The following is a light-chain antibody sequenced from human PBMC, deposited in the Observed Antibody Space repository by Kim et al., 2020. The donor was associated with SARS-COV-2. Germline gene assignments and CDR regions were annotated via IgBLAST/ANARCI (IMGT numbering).Light chain of an antibody. Sequence: ASVGDTVTITCRASQTISSWLAWYQQKPGKAPNLLIYYASTLQTGVSSRFSGTGSGTEFTLTISSLQPDDFATYYCQQYETSSFTFGPGTKVDIK. CDR3: QQYETSSFT. CDR1: QTISSW. CDR2: YAS. J-gene: IGKJ3*01. V-gene: IGKV1-5*03.